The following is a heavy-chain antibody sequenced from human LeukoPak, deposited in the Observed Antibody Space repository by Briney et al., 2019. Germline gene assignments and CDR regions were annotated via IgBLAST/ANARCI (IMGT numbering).Heavy chain of an antibody. J-gene: IGHJ4*02. V-gene: IGHV4-39*07. CDR1: GGSISSSNYY. CDR3: ARDRGYSYGPFDY. D-gene: IGHD5-18*01. Sequence: PSETLSLTCTVSGGSISSSNYYWGWIRQPPGKGLEWIGSIYYSGSAYYNPSLKSRVTISVDTSKNQFSLKPSSVTAADTAVYYCARDRGYSYGPFDYWGQGALVTVSS. CDR2: IYYSGSA.